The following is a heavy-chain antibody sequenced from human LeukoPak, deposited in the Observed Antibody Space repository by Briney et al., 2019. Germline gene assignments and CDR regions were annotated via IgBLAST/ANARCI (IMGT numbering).Heavy chain of an antibody. Sequence: GGSLRLSCAASRFTFRRNVMSWVRQAPGKGLEWISYISSSSSTIYYADSVKGRFTMSRDNAKNSLYLQMNSLRAGDTAVYFYARARGVNTEACYSHCCMDVWGKGTTVTVSS. CDR2: ISSSSSTI. CDR1: RFTFRRNV. J-gene: IGHJ6*03. D-gene: IGHD3-10*01. V-gene: IGHV3-48*01. CDR3: ARARGVNTEACYSHCCMDV.